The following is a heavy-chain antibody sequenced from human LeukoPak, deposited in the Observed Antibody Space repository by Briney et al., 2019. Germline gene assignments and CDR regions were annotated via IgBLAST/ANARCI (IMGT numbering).Heavy chain of an antibody. J-gene: IGHJ4*02. V-gene: IGHV3-53*01. Sequence: PGGSLRLSCAASGFTVSNNFMNWVRQAPGKGLEWVSLIYSGGSTYYADSVKGRFTISRDNAKNTLYLQMNSLRAEDTAMYYCAKANTGYSSSPFDYWGQGTLVTVSS. CDR1: GFTVSNNF. D-gene: IGHD6-13*01. CDR3: AKANTGYSSSPFDY. CDR2: IYSGGST.